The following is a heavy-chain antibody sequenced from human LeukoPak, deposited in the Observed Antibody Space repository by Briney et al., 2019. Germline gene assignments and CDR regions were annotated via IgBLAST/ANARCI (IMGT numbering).Heavy chain of an antibody. CDR2: ISSSSNTI. Sequence: GGSLRLSCAASGFTFSSYSMNWVRQAPGKGLEWVSYISSSSNTIYYEDSVKGRFTISRDNAKNSLYLQMNSLRAEDTAVYYCARISDTVTTPFDYWGQGTLVTVSS. CDR1: GFTFSSYS. J-gene: IGHJ4*02. D-gene: IGHD4-17*01. CDR3: ARISDTVTTPFDY. V-gene: IGHV3-48*01.